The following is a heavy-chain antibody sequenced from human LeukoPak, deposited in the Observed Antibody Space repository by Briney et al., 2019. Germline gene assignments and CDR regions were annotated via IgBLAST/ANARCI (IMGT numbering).Heavy chain of an antibody. CDR1: GFTFSSYA. CDR3: ANCPWGPRYYYGMDV. D-gene: IGHD3-16*01. Sequence: GGSLRLSCAASGFTFSSYAMSWVRQAPGKGLEWVSAISGSGGSTYYADSVKGRFTISRDNSKNTLYLQMNSLRAEDTAVYYCANCPWGPRYYYGMDVWGQGTTVTVSS. V-gene: IGHV3-23*01. J-gene: IGHJ6*02. CDR2: ISGSGGST.